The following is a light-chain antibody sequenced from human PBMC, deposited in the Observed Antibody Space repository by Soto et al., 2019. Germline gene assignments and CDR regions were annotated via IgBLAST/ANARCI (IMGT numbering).Light chain of an antibody. CDR3: QQYNSWPPIT. Sequence: EIVMTQSPDTLYVSPGEGATLSCRASRSVRTKLAWYQQRAGQAPRLLIYGASTGATGIPDRFSGSGSGTEFTLTISSLQSEDFAVYYCQQYNSWPPITFGQGTRLEIK. V-gene: IGKV3-15*01. CDR2: GAS. J-gene: IGKJ5*01. CDR1: RSVRTK.